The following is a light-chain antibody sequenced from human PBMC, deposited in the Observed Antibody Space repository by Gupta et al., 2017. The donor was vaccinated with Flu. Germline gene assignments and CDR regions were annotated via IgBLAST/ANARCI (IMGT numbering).Light chain of an antibody. Sequence: QSVLTQPPPVSAAPRPRVTISCSGSSSNLGTNAVSWCQQLPGKSPKLLMYYDDVLPSGVSDRFSGSKSGTSAALAISGLQSGDEADYYCAAWDDSRNGTVFGGGTKLTVL. V-gene: IGLV1-36*01. CDR1: SSNLGTNA. CDR2: YDD. J-gene: IGLJ3*02. CDR3: AAWDDSRNGTV.